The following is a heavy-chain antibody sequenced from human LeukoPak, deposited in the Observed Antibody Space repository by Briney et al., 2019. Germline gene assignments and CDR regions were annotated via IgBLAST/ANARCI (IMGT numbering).Heavy chain of an antibody. V-gene: IGHV4-61*08. J-gene: IGHJ5*02. CDR3: ACGFKWFDP. Sequence: SETLSLTCAVSGGSISSGGYSWSWIRQPPGKGLEWIGYIYYSGSTNYNPSLKSRVTISVDTSKNQFSLKLSSVTAADTAVYYCACGFKWFDPWGQGILVTVSS. CDR1: GGSISSGGYS. CDR2: IYYSGST. D-gene: IGHD6-25*01.